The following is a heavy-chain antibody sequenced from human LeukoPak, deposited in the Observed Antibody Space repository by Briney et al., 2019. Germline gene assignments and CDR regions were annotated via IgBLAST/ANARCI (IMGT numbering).Heavy chain of an antibody. Sequence: PGGSLRLSCAASGFTFSYYGMHWVRQAPGKGLEWVAGIRYDGSNQYYADSVRGRFTISRDNPRNTLYLQMNSLGGEDTAVYYCARDDCSSTTCYAYWGQGTLVTVSS. V-gene: IGHV3-33*01. J-gene: IGHJ4*02. CDR1: GFTFSYYG. CDR3: ARDDCSSTTCYAY. CDR2: IRYDGSNQ. D-gene: IGHD2-2*01.